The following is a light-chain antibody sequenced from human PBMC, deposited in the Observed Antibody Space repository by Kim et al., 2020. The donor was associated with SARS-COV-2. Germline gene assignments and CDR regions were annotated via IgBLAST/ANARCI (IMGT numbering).Light chain of an antibody. J-gene: IGLJ3*02. Sequence: GRSSTISCTGTSSDVGVYNYFSWYQQHPGKAPKLMIYDVSNRPSGVSNRFSGSKSGNTASLTISGLQAEDEADYYCSSYTSSSTWVFGGGTKLTVL. CDR3: SSYTSSSTWV. CDR1: SSDVGVYNY. CDR2: DVS. V-gene: IGLV2-14*03.